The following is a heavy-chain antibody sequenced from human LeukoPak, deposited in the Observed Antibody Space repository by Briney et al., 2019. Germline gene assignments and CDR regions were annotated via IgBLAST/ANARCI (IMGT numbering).Heavy chain of an antibody. CDR2: ISGGDTST. V-gene: IGHV3-23*01. CDR1: GFTFSSYA. CDR3: AKDRGSAADQFDY. J-gene: IGHJ4*02. D-gene: IGHD3-10*01. Sequence: GGSLRLSCAASGFTFSSYAMSWVRQAPGKGLEWVSTISGGDTSTFYADSVKGRFTISRDNSKNTLYLQMNSLRAEDTAVYYCAKDRGSAADQFDYWGQGTLVTVSS.